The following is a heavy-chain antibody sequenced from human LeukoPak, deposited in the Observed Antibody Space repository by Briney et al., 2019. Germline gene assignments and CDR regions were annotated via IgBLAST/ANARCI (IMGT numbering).Heavy chain of an antibody. J-gene: IGHJ4*02. CDR3: ERDISGPFGY. CDR1: GCSFSSYS. D-gene: IGHD6-19*01. V-gene: IGHV3-64D*06. Sequence: GGSLRLSCSASGCSFSSYSWLWVRQAPGKGLEYVLAITSTGGSTYYADSVKGRFTISRDNSKNMLHLQMSSLGAEDTAVYYCERDISGPFGYWGQGTLVTVSS. CDR2: ITSTGGST.